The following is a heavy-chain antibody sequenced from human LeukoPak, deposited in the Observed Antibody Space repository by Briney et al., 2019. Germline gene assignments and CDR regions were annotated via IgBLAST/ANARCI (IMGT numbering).Heavy chain of an antibody. CDR1: GYTFTSYA. CDR2: INAGNGNT. V-gene: IGHV1-3*03. D-gene: IGHD3-10*01. CDR3: ARGAMRVRGVISDYYYYMDV. J-gene: IGHJ6*03. Sequence: ASVKVSCKASGYTFTSYAMHWVRQAPGQRLEWMGWINAGNGNTKYSQEFQGRVTITRDTSASTAYMELSSLRSEDMAVYYCARGAMRVRGVISDYYYYMDVWGKGTTVTVSS.